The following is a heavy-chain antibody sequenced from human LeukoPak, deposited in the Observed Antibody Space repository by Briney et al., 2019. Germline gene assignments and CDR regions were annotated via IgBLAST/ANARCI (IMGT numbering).Heavy chain of an antibody. J-gene: IGHJ5*02. CDR2: MYHTGST. CDR3: ARQVYFDWFLPLGRFDP. D-gene: IGHD3-9*01. Sequence: SETLSLTCSVSGYSMSSGYYWGWIRQPPERGLEWIGSMYHTGSTYYNPSLKSRVNISVDTSKNQFYLKVSSVTAADTAVYYCARQVYFDWFLPLGRFDPWGQGTLVTVSS. V-gene: IGHV4-38-2*02. CDR1: GYSMSSGYY.